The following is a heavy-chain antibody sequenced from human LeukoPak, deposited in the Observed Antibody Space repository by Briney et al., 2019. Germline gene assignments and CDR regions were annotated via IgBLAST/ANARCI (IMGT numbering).Heavy chain of an antibody. Sequence: SVTVSCKASGGTFISCAISWVRQAPGQGLEWMGGIIPIFGTANYAQKFQGRVTITTDESTSTAYMELSSLRSEDTAVYYCAISRLEDIGFMEDYWGQGTLVTVSS. CDR1: GGTFISCA. D-gene: IGHD2-15*01. J-gene: IGHJ4*02. V-gene: IGHV1-69*05. CDR2: IIPIFGTA. CDR3: AISRLEDIGFMEDY.